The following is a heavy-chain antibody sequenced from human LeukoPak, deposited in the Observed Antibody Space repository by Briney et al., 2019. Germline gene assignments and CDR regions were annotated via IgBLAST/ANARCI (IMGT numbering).Heavy chain of an antibody. CDR3: ARDSKVSGPAATTIDY. Sequence: GLEWMGWISAYNGNTIYAQKFQGRVTMTTDTSTSTAYMVLRSLRSDDTAMYYCARDSKVSGPAATTIDYWGQGTLVTVSS. J-gene: IGHJ4*02. V-gene: IGHV1-18*01. D-gene: IGHD2-15*01. CDR2: ISAYNGNT.